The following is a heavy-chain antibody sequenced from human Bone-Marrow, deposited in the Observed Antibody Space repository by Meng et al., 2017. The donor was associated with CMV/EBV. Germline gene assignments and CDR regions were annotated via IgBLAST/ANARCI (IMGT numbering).Heavy chain of an antibody. V-gene: IGHV4-59*01. D-gene: IGHD3-3*01. CDR2: IYYSGST. Sequence: GSLRLSCAVYGGSFSGYYWSWIRQPPGKGLEWIGYIYYSGSTNYNPSLKSRVTISVDTSKNQFSLKLSSVTAADTAVYYCARDFGDFGMYVWGQGTTVTVSS. J-gene: IGHJ6*01. CDR3: ARDFGDFGMYV. CDR1: GGSFSGYY.